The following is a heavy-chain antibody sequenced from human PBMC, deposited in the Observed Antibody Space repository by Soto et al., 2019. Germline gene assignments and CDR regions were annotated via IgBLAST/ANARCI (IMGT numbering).Heavy chain of an antibody. D-gene: IGHD3-16*02. J-gene: IGHJ4*02. CDR2: INHSGST. CDR1: GGSFSGCY. CDR3: ARTNDYIWGSYRSYYFDY. Sequence: SQTLSLTCAVEGGSFSGCYWSWIRKPPGKGLEWIGEINHSGSTNYNPSLKSRVTISVDTSKNQFSLKLSSVTAADTAVYYCARTNDYIWGSYRSYYFDYWGQGTLVTVSS. V-gene: IGHV4-34*01.